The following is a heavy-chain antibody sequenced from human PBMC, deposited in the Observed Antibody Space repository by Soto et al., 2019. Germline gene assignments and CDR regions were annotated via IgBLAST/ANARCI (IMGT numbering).Heavy chain of an antibody. V-gene: IGHV3-23*01. Sequence: GGSLRLSCVTSRFTFNTFAMRWVRQAPGEGLEWVSAINAGGGNTHYADSVKGRFTISRDNSKNTLYLQMDSLRAEDTAVYFCAKHNYSDFWPSHYYCLAFCGQG. J-gene: IGHJ4*02. D-gene: IGHD3-3*01. CDR2: INAGGGNT. CDR1: RFTFNTFA. CDR3: AKHNYSDFWPSHYYCLAF.